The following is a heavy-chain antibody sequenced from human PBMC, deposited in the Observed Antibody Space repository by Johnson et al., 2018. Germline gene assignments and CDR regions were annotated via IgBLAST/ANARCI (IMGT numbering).Heavy chain of an antibody. CDR3: ARVGGSFDAFDI. V-gene: IGHV3-21*01. J-gene: IGHJ3*02. D-gene: IGHD3-16*01. CDR2: ISSSSSYT. Sequence: EVQLVESGGGLVKPGGSLRLSCAASGFTFSSYSMNWVRQAPGKGLEWVSSISSSSSYTYYADSVKGRFTISRDNAKNSLYLQMNSLRAEDTAVYYCARVGGSFDAFDIWGQGTMVTVSS. CDR1: GFTFSSYS.